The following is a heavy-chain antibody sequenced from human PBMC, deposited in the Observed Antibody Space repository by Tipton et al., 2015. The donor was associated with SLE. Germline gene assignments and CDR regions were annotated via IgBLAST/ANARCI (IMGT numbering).Heavy chain of an antibody. D-gene: IGHD3-3*01. CDR2: ISYDGSYK. J-gene: IGHJ3*02. CDR3: AKGPNLYDFWSGYSDAFDI. V-gene: IGHV3-30*18. CDR1: GFTFSSYA. Sequence: SLRLSCAASGFTFSSYAMHWVRQAPGKGLEWVAVISYDGSYKYYVDSVKGRFTISRDNSKNTLYLQISSLRAEDTAVYYCAKGPNLYDFWSGYSDAFDIWGQGTMVTVSS.